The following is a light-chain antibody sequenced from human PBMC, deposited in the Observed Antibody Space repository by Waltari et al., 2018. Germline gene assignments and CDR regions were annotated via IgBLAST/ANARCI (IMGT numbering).Light chain of an antibody. CDR1: QNIGKY. V-gene: IGKV1-39*01. J-gene: IGKJ5*01. Sequence: DIQMTQSPSSLSASIGDRVTITCRASQNIGKYLNWYQHKPGKAPKLLIYAASSLLSGVPSRFSGSGSETDFTFTISSLQPEDFATYYCQQSSSTPQSTFGQGTRLEIK. CDR3: QQSSSTPQST. CDR2: AAS.